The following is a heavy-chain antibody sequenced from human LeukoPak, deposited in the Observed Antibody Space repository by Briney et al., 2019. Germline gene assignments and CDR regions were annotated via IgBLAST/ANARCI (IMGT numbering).Heavy chain of an antibody. J-gene: IGHJ4*02. CDR2: INSGGTVT. CDR3: ARDVRRAATGTMNY. Sequence: GGSLRLSCAASGFTFSDFWMHWVRQAPGKGLVWVSRINSGGTVTNYADSVKGRLTISRDNAKNTLYLQMNSLRAEDTAIYYCARDVRRAATGTMNYWGQGTLVTVSS. V-gene: IGHV3-74*01. CDR1: GFTFSDFW. D-gene: IGHD6-13*01.